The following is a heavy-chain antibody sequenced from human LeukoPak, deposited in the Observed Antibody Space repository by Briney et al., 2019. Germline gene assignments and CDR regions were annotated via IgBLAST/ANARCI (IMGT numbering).Heavy chain of an antibody. V-gene: IGHV3-30*03. CDR1: GFTFSSYG. Sequence: PGGSLRLSCAASGFTFSSYGMHWVRQAPGKGLEWVAVISYDGSNKYYADSVKGRFTISRDNSKNTLYLQMNSLRSDDTAVYYCAYGDYSVYYFDYWGQGTLVTVSS. D-gene: IGHD4-17*01. CDR2: ISYDGSNK. J-gene: IGHJ4*02. CDR3: AYGDYSVYYFDY.